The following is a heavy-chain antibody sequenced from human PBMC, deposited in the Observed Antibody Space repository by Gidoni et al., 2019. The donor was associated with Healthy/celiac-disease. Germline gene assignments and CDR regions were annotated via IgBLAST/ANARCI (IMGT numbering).Heavy chain of an antibody. CDR2: IWYDGINK. CDR1: GFTFSSYG. Sequence: QVQLVESGGGVVQPGRSLRLSCAVSGFTFSSYGMHWVRKAPGKGLAWVSVIWYDGINKYYADSVKGRFTISRDNSKNTLYLQMNSLRAEDTAVYYCAREPPYCGGDCPIDYWGQGTLVTVSS. CDR3: AREPPYCGGDCPIDY. J-gene: IGHJ4*02. V-gene: IGHV3-33*01. D-gene: IGHD2-21*02.